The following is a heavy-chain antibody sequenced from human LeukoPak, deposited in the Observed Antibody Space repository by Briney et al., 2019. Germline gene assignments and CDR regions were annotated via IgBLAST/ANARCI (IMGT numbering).Heavy chain of an antibody. V-gene: IGHV1-69*13. J-gene: IGHJ4*02. CDR3: ASRYCSGGRCYPDFDY. Sequence: SVKVSCKASGYTFTGYDINWVRQATGQGLEWMGGIIPIFGPANYAQHFQGRVTITADESTSTAYMELSSLRSEDTAVYYCASRYCSGGRCYPDFDYWGQGTLVTVSS. CDR2: IIPIFGPA. D-gene: IGHD2-15*01. CDR1: GYTFTGYD.